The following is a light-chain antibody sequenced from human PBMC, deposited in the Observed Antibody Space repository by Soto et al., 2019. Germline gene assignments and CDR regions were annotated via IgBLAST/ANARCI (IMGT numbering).Light chain of an antibody. J-gene: IGLJ1*01. CDR2: DVS. Sequence: QSALTQPASVSGSPGQSITISCTGTSSDVGGYNYVSWYQQHPGKAPKFMIYDVSNRPSGVSNRFSGSKSGNTASLTISGIQAEDEADYYCCSYTTSNTRQIVFGTGIKLTVL. CDR3: CSYTTSNTRQIV. CDR1: SSDVGGYNY. V-gene: IGLV2-14*01.